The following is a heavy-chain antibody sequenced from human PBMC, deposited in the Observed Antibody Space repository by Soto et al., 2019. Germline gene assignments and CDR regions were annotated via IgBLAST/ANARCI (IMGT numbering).Heavy chain of an antibody. V-gene: IGHV3-23*01. CDR3: ARLGPGDYFDY. D-gene: IGHD4-17*01. CDR1: GFTFRSFG. J-gene: IGHJ4*02. CDR2: ITDDGGA. Sequence: GGSLRLSCAASGFTFRSFGMNWVRQAPGKGLEWVSSITDDGGAYYADSVKGRFITYRDNSKNTLYLQMNSLRAEDTAVYYCARLGPGDYFDYWGQGTLVTVSS.